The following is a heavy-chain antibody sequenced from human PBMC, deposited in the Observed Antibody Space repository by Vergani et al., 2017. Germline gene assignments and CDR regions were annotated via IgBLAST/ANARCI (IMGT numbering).Heavy chain of an antibody. CDR1: GYSFTNYW. CDR2: IHPADSDT. J-gene: IGHJ4*02. CDR3: ARQCGRDSIGSKYFDY. D-gene: IGHD3-22*01. Sequence: EVQLVQSGAEVKKPGESLKISCQISGYSFTNYWIGWVRQMPGKGLEWMGIIHPADSDTRYSPSFQGQVTISVDKSISTAYLQGSSLRASDSAMYYCARQCGRDSIGSKYFDYWGQGTLVTVSS. V-gene: IGHV5-51*01.